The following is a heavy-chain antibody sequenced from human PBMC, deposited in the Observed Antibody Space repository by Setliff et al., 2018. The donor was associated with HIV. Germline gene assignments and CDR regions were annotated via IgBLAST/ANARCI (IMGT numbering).Heavy chain of an antibody. CDR3: ASSSGWYGAAQFDP. D-gene: IGHD6-19*01. Sequence: PSETLSLTCTVSGGSISSGSYYWSWIRQPAGKGLEWIGRIYTSGSTNYNPSLKSRVTISVDTSKNQFSLKLSAVTAADTAVYYCASSSGWYGAAQFDPWGQGTRVTVSS. CDR2: IYTSGST. V-gene: IGHV4-61*02. CDR1: GGSISSGSYY. J-gene: IGHJ5*02.